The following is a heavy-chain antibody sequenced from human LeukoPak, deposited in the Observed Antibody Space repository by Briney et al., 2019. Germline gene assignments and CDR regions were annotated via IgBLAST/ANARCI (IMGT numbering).Heavy chain of an antibody. CDR2: IYYSGST. CDR1: GGSISSFY. J-gene: IGHJ6*02. D-gene: IGHD3-10*01. Sequence: PSETLSLTCTVSGGSISSFYWSWIRQPPGKGLEWVGYIYYSGSTNYNPSLKSRVTISVDTSKNQFSLKLSSVTAADTAVYYCAYLWFGPPDPSGPLDVWGQGTTVTVSS. V-gene: IGHV4-59*01. CDR3: AYLWFGPPDPSGPLDV.